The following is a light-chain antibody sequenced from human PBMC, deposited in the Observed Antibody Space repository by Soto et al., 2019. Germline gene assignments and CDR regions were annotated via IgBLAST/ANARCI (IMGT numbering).Light chain of an antibody. Sequence: DIQMTQSPSTLSASVGDRVTITCRASQSISSWLAWYQQKPGKAPKLLIYKASSLESGVPSRFSGSESGTQFTLTVSSLQPDDFATYYCQQYDTYPYTFGQGTKLEMK. J-gene: IGKJ2*01. CDR3: QQYDTYPYT. CDR1: QSISSW. CDR2: KAS. V-gene: IGKV1-5*03.